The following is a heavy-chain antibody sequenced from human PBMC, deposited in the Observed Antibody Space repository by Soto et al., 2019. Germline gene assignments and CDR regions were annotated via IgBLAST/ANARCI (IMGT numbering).Heavy chain of an antibody. V-gene: IGHV3-72*01. CDR1: EFTFSDHY. J-gene: IGHJ4*02. Sequence: EVQLVESGGGLVQPGGSLRLSCADSEFTFSDHYVDWVRQAPGKGLEWVGRTRNKANSYTTEYAASVKGRFTISRDDSQNSLYLQMNSLKTEDTAVYYCARDGLYCSGGSCYSPFDYWGQGTLVTVSS. CDR3: ARDGLYCSGGSCYSPFDY. CDR2: TRNKANSYTT. D-gene: IGHD2-15*01.